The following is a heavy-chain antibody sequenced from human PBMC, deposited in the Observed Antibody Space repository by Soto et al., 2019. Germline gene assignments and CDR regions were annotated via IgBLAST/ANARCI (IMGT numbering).Heavy chain of an antibody. Sequence: SETLSLTCAVYGGSFSGYYWSWIRQPPGKGLEWIGEINHSGSTNYNPSLKSRVTISVGTSKNQFSLKLSSVTAADTAVYYCARGRSREKRSPASWFDPWGQGTLVTVSS. V-gene: IGHV4-34*01. CDR2: INHSGST. D-gene: IGHD1-26*01. CDR3: ARGRSREKRSPASWFDP. J-gene: IGHJ5*02. CDR1: GGSFSGYY.